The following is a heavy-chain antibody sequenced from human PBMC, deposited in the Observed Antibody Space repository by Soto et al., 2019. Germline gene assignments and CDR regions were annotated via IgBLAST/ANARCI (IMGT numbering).Heavy chain of an antibody. CDR1: GFTFSGYD. CDR3: TRHPSNY. D-gene: IGHD6-6*01. J-gene: IGHJ4*02. CDR2: IRKKANNYAT. V-gene: IGHV3-73*01. Sequence: GGSLRLSCAASGFTFSGYDMHWVRQASGKGLEWIGHIRKKANNYATAYAASVKGRFTISRDDSKNTAYLQMNSLKTEDTAVYYCTRHPSNYWGQGTLVTVSS.